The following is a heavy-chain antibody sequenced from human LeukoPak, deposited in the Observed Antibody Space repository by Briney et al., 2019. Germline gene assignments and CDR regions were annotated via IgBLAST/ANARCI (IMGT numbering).Heavy chain of an antibody. CDR3: TRGNPPLPWFGELFTTFDY. CDR2: IRSKAYGGTT. Sequence: GGSLRLSCTASGFTFGDYAMSWVRQAPGKGLEWVGFIRSKAYGGTTEYAASVKGRFTISRDDSKSIAYLQMNSLKTEDTAVYYCTRGNPPLPWFGELFTTFDYWGQGTLVTVSS. CDR1: GFTFGDYA. D-gene: IGHD3-10*01. J-gene: IGHJ4*02. V-gene: IGHV3-49*04.